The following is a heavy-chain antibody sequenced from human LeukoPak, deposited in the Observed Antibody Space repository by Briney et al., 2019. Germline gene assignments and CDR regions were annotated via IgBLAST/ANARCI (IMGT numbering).Heavy chain of an antibody. CDR3: TTLVASAY. Sequence: PGGSLRLSCAASGFTFSNAWMSWVRQAPGKGLEWAGRIKSKTDGGATDYAAPVKGRFTTSRDDSKNTLYLQMNSLKTEDTAVYYCTTLVASAYWGQGTLVTVSS. V-gene: IGHV3-15*01. CDR1: GFTFSNAW. J-gene: IGHJ4*02. CDR2: IKSKTDGGAT.